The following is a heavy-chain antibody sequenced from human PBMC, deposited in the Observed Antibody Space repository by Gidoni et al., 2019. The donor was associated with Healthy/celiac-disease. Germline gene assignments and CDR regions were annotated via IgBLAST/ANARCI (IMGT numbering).Heavy chain of an antibody. D-gene: IGHD5-12*01. V-gene: IGHV1-24*01. CDR3: ATAPSRSGYDYVNWFDP. CDR1: GYTLTELS. Sequence: QVQLVQSGAEVKKPGASVTVSCKVSGYTLTELSMHWVRQAPGKGLEWMGGFDPEDGETIDAQKFQGRVTMTEDTSTDTAYMELSSLRSEDTAVYYCATAPSRSGYDYVNWFDPWGQGTLVTVSS. J-gene: IGHJ5*02. CDR2: FDPEDGET.